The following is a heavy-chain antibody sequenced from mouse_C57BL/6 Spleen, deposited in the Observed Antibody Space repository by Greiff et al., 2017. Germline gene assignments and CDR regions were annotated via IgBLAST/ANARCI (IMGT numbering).Heavy chain of an antibody. V-gene: IGHV5-2*01. CDR2: INSDGGST. D-gene: IGHD2-3*01. J-gene: IGHJ1*03. Sequence: EVKLVESGGGLVQPGESLKLSCESNEYEFPSHDMSWVRKTPEKRLELVAAINSDGGSTYYPDTMERRFIISRDNTKKTLYLQMSSLRSEDTALYYCARPSPGYDGSNWYFDVWGTGTTVTVSS. CDR1: EYEFPSHD. CDR3: ARPSPGYDGSNWYFDV.